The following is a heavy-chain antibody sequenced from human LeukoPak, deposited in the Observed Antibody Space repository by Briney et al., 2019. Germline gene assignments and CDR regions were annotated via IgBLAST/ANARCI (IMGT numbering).Heavy chain of an antibody. D-gene: IGHD1-1*01. CDR2: IYSGGST. Sequence: GGSLRLSCAASGFTVSSNYMSWVRQAPGKGLEWVSVIYSGGSTYYADSVKGRFTISRDNSKNTLDLQMSSLRAVDTAVYYCARYWHEYYFDYWGQGTLVTVSS. V-gene: IGHV3-53*01. CDR3: ARYWHEYYFDY. J-gene: IGHJ4*02. CDR1: GFTVSSNY.